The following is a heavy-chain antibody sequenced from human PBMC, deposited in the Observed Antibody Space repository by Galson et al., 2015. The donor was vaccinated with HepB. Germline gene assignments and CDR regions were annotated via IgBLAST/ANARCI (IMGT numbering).Heavy chain of an antibody. CDR2: ITSSGGKT. V-gene: IGHV3-23*01. CDR1: GFTFTRYA. Sequence: SLRLSCAASGFTFTRYAMTWVRQAPGKGLEWVASITSSGGKTYYTDSVKGRFTISRDNSKNTLFLQLNSLRADDTAVYYCAKDGIMVANNPYHFHYWGQGTLVTVSS. D-gene: IGHD2-15*01. J-gene: IGHJ4*02. CDR3: AKDGIMVANNPYHFHY.